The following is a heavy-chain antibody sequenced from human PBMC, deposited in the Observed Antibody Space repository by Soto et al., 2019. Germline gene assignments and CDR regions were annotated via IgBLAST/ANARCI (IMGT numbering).Heavy chain of an antibody. D-gene: IGHD5-18*01. CDR1: GYTFTSYC. J-gene: IGHJ5*02. Sequence: VASVKVSCKASGYTFTSYCISWVRQAPGQGLEWMGWISAYNGNTNYAQKLQGRVTMTTDTSTSTAYMELRSLRSDDTAVYYCARVSEVEDTAMAADWFDPWGQGTLVTVS. V-gene: IGHV1-18*01. CDR3: ARVSEVEDTAMAADWFDP. CDR2: ISAYNGNT.